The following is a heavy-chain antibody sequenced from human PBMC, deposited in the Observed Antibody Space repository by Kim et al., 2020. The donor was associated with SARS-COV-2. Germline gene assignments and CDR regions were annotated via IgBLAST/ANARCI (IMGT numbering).Heavy chain of an antibody. CDR1: GGSTSSYY. Sequence: SETLSLTCTVSGGSTSSYYCSWIRQPPGKGLEWIGFVYFTWSTNYNPSLKSRVTISLDTSKNQVSLNLTSVTDAGTAVYYCASHPLCAVWGGYYMDIWGTRTTVTVSS. V-gene: IGHV4-59*08. D-gene: IGHD7-27*01. CDR3: ASHPLCAVWGGYYMDI. J-gene: IGHJ6*03. CDR2: VYFTWST.